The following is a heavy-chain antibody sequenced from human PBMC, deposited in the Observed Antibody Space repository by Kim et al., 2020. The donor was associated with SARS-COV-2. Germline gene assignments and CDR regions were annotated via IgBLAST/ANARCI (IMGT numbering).Heavy chain of an antibody. V-gene: IGHV5-51*01. D-gene: IGHD1-26*01. Sequence: GESLKISCWGSGYSSTNYWIAWVRQMPGKGLEGRGVIYLGDSDTRYSPSFQGQVTISADKSIITAYLQWSSLRASDIAMYYCAKVRSGRGMGWFDPWGQGTLVTVS. CDR2: IYLGDSDT. CDR3: AKVRSGRGMGWFDP. J-gene: IGHJ5*02. CDR1: GYSSTNYW.